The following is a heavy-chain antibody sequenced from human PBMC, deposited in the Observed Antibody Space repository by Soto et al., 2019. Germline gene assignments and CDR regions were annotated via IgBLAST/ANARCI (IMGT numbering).Heavy chain of an antibody. V-gene: IGHV3-33*01. CDR1: GFTFSNFG. CDR3: ARQYYYDSSAYYYPGYFQH. D-gene: IGHD3-22*01. Sequence: GGSLRLSCAASGFTFSNFGMHWVRQAPGKGLEWVAVIWYDGSYKYYADSVKGRFTISRDNSKNTLYLQMNSLRAEDTAVYYCARQYYYDSSAYYYPGYFQHWGQGTLVTVSS. J-gene: IGHJ1*01. CDR2: IWYDGSYK.